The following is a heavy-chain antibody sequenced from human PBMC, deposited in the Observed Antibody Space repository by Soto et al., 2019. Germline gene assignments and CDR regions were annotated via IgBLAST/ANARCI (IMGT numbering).Heavy chain of an antibody. D-gene: IGHD3-9*01. CDR1: GFTFSSYG. J-gene: IGHJ4*02. V-gene: IGHV3-30*03. CDR3: ARAGYYDILTGYYFFDY. Sequence: PGGSLRLSCAASGFTFSSYGMHWVRQAPGKGLEWVAVISHDGSNKYFADSVKGRFTISRDNSQNTLYLQMNSLRAEDTAVYFCARAGYYDILTGYYFFDYWGQGTLVTVSS. CDR2: ISHDGSNK.